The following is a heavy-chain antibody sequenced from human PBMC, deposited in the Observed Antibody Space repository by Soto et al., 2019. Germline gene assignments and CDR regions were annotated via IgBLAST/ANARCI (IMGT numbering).Heavy chain of an antibody. CDR3: ASDRRVTWVYY. V-gene: IGHV4-39*01. D-gene: IGHD5-18*01. J-gene: IGHJ4*02. CDR2: IYYSGST. CDR1: GGSISSTNHY. Sequence: SETLSLTCTVSGGSISSTNHYWGWIRQPPGKGLEWIGSIYYSGSTYYNPSLKSRVTISVDTSKNQFSLKLSSVTAADTAVYYCASDRRVTWVYYWGQGTLVTVSS.